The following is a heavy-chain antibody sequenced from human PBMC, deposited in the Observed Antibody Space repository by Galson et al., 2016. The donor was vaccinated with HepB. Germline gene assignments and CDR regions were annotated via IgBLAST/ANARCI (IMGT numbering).Heavy chain of an antibody. CDR1: GFTFGDYA. CDR3: AKDRVSFYYYGMDV. V-gene: IGHV3-9*01. J-gene: IGHJ6*02. CDR2: ITWNSGAI. D-gene: IGHD2-8*01. Sequence: SLRLSCAASGFTFGDYATHWVRQAPGKGLEWVSGITWNSGAIAYADSVKGRFTISRDNARNSLYLQMNSLRTEDTALYYCAKDRVSFYYYGMDVWGQGTTVTVSS.